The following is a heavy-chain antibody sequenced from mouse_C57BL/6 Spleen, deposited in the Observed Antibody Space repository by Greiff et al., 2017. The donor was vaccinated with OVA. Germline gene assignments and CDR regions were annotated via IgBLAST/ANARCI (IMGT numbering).Heavy chain of an antibody. J-gene: IGHJ2*01. CDR2: IWWDDDK. Sequence: QVTLKVSGPGLLQPSPTLSLSCSFSGFSLSTFGMGVGWIRHPSGKGLEWLAHIWWDDDKYYNPALKSRPSIYKDTSKNQVFLKIANVDTADTATDYCARIGLGLYYFDYWGQGTTLTVSS. V-gene: IGHV8-8*01. CDR1: GFSLSTFGMG. CDR3: ARIGLGLYYFDY. D-gene: IGHD4-1*01.